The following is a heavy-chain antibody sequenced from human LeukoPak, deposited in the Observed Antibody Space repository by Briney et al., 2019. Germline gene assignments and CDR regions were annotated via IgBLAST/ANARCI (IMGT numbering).Heavy chain of an antibody. CDR3: ARGARLRAARGCAFDI. J-gene: IGHJ3*02. V-gene: IGHV4-34*01. D-gene: IGHD6-6*01. Sequence: SETLSLTCAVYGGSFSGYYWSWIRQPPGKGLEWIGEINHSGSTNYNPSLKSRVTISVDTSKNQFSVKLSSVTAADTAVYYCARGARLRAARGCAFDIWGQGTMVTVSS. CDR1: GGSFSGYY. CDR2: INHSGST.